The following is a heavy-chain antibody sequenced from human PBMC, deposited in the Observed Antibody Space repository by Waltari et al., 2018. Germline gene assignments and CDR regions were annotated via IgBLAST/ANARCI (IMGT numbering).Heavy chain of an antibody. CDR2: VHRSGGT. Sequence: QVQLQESGPGLVKPSGTLSLTCGVSGDSMSGNYWWSWVRQPPGKGLEWIGQVHRSGGTKYNPPRESRVNGSIDTFNSQFSLEVTSATAADTALYFCARDRGRGLYLDSWGRGILVTVSP. V-gene: IGHV4-4*02. CDR3: ARDRGRGLYLDS. CDR1: GDSMSGNYW. D-gene: IGHD2-15*01. J-gene: IGHJ4*02.